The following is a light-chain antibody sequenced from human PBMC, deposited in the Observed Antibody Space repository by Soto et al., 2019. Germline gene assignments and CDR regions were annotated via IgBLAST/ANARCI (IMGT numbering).Light chain of an antibody. Sequence: DIVMTQSPLSLPVTPGEPASISCRSSQSLLHSNGYNYLDWYLQKPGQSPQILIYLGSNRASGVPDRVSGSGSGTDFTLKISRVEADDVGVYYCMQALQSAPPFGQGTKREIK. J-gene: IGKJ2*01. CDR2: LGS. V-gene: IGKV2-28*01. CDR3: MQALQSAPP. CDR1: QSLLHSNGYNY.